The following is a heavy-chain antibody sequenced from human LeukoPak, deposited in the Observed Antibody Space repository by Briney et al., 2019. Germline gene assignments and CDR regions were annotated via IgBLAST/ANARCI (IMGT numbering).Heavy chain of an antibody. CDR2: IYYSGST. Sequence: SETLSLTCTVSGGSISSSSYYWGWIRQPPGKGLEWIGSIYYSGSTYYNPSLKSRVTISVDTSKNQFSLKLSSVTAADTAVYYCARRTQRFGELFRWGQGTLVTVSS. CDR1: GGSISSSSYY. J-gene: IGHJ4*02. CDR3: ARRTQRFGELFR. V-gene: IGHV4-39*01. D-gene: IGHD3-10*01.